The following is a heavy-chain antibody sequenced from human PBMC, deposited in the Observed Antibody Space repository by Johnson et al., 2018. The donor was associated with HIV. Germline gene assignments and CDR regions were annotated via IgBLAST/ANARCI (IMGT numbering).Heavy chain of an antibody. Sequence: VLLVESGGGVVQPGRSLRLSCAASGFTFSSYAMSLVRQAPGKGLEWVSAISGSGGSTYYADSVKGRFTISRDNSKNTLYLQMNSLRAEDTAVYYCAKETAYYYGSGSYYIDAFDIWGQGTMVTVSS. CDR3: AKETAYYYGSGSYYIDAFDI. J-gene: IGHJ3*02. CDR1: GFTFSSYA. CDR2: ISGSGGST. V-gene: IGHV3-23*04. D-gene: IGHD3-10*01.